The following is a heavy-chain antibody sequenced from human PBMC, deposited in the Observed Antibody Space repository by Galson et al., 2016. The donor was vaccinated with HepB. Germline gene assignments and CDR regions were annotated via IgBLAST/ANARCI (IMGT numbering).Heavy chain of an antibody. CDR2: LDKSGGAK. D-gene: IGHD6-19*01. Sequence: SLRLSCAASGFTFFTYAMTWVRQAPGKGLEWVSTLDKSGGAKYYAGSLLGRFTISRDNSKNTLYLEMNSLTADDTAVYFCAKAGGGWIYIDYWGQGTLVTVSS. CDR1: GFTFFTYA. V-gene: IGHV3-23*01. CDR3: AKAGGGWIYIDY. J-gene: IGHJ4*02.